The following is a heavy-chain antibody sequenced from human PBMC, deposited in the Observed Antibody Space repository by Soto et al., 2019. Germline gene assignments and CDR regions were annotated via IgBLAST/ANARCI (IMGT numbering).Heavy chain of an antibody. CDR1: GFTFSTYS. J-gene: IGHJ4*02. V-gene: IGHV3-21*01. Sequence: LGLCCAASGFTFSTYSMNWVRQAPGKGLEWVSYISSSSTYIYYADSVKGRFTISRDNAKNSLYLQMNSLRAEDTAVYYCLIAVAGSFAPDYWGQGNLVTVSS. D-gene: IGHD6-19*01. CDR3: LIAVAGSFAPDY. CDR2: ISSSSTYI.